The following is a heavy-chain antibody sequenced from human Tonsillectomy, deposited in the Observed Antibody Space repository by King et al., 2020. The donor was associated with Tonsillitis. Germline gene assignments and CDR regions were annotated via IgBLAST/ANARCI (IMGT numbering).Heavy chain of an antibody. D-gene: IGHD1-1*01. CDR3: ARAALKYVQRGYYYYGMDV. J-gene: IGHJ6*02. CDR2: ISNSSSYI. CDR1: GFTFSSYS. V-gene: IGHV3-21*01. Sequence: VQLVESGGGLVKPWGSLRLSCAASGFTFSSYSMNWVRQAPGKGLEWVSSISNSSSYIYYADSLKGRFTISRDNAKNSLYLQMNSLRAEYTAVYDCARAALKYVQRGYYYYGMDVWGQGTTVTVTS.